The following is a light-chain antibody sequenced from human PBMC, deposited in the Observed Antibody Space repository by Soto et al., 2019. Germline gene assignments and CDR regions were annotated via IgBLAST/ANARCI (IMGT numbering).Light chain of an antibody. V-gene: IGKV3-20*01. CDR2: GVS. J-gene: IGKJ5*01. CDR1: QNLNSNF. CDR3: QQYNTWPPIT. Sequence: PGERATLSCRASQNLNSNFLAWYQQKPGQAPRLLIYGVSNRATGIPDRFSGSGSGTDFTLTISRLEPEDFAVYYCQQYNTWPPITFGQGTRLEIK.